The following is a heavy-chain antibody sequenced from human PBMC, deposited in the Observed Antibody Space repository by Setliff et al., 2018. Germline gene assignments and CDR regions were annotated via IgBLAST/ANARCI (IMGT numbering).Heavy chain of an antibody. J-gene: IGHJ3*02. CDR1: GYTFSSYA. Sequence: ASVKVSCKASGYTFSSYAMNWVRQAPGQGLEWMGIINPSGSITTYAQKFQGRVTMTRDTSTSTVYMELSSLRSEDTAVFYCAREADGAFDIWGQGTMVTVSS. V-gene: IGHV1-46*01. CDR2: INPSGSIT. CDR3: AREADGAFDI.